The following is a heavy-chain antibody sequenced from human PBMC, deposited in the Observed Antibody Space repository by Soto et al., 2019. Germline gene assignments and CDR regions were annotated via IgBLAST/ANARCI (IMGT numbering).Heavy chain of an antibody. V-gene: IGHV3-23*01. J-gene: IGHJ4*02. CDR2: ISGSGGST. CDR3: AKLSVADSHNWNYDY. Sequence: EVQLLESGGGLVQPGGSLRLSCAASGFTFSSYAMSWVRQAPGKGLEWVSAISGSGGSTYYADSVKGRFTISRDNSKNKQYLQMNSLRAEDTAVYYCAKLSVADSHNWNYDYWGQGTLVTVSS. CDR1: GFTFSSYA. D-gene: IGHD1-7*01.